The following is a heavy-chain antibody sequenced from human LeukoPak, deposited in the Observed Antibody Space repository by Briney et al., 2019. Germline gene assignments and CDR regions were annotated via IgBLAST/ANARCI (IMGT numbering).Heavy chain of an antibody. V-gene: IGHV4-59*11. CDR3: ARGGAWITD. D-gene: IGHD3-16*01. CDR2: IYFSGST. Sequence: PSETLSLTCTVSGASISNHYWSWIRQPPGKGLEWIGYIYFSGSTNYNPSLKSRVTISVDTPKNQFSLKLNSVTAADTAVYYCARGGAWITDWGQGTLVTVSS. J-gene: IGHJ4*02. CDR1: GASISNHY.